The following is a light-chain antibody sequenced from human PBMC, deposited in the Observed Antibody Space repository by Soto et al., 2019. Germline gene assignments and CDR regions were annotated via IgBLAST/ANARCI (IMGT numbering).Light chain of an antibody. CDR2: EVS. J-gene: IGLJ3*02. CDR3: TSYVGSNIWV. V-gene: IGLV2-8*01. CDR1: SSDVGAYKY. Sequence: QPVLTQPPSASGSPGQSVTISCTGTSSDVGAYKYVSWYQQYPGKAPKLMIYEVSKRPSGVPDRSSGSKSGNTASLTVSGLQAEDEADYYCTSYVGSNIWVFGGGTKVTVL.